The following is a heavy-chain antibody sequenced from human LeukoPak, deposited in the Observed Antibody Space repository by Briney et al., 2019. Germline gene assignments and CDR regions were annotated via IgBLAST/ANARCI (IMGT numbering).Heavy chain of an antibody. CDR3: ATAGPKYYYDSSGYIDY. CDR1: GFTFSSYA. CDR2: ISWNSGSI. V-gene: IGHV3-9*01. Sequence: GGSLRLSCAASGFTFSSYAMSWVRQAPGKGLEWVSGISWNSGSIGYADSVKGRFTISRDNAKNSLYLQMNSLRAEDTALYYCATAGPKYYYDSSGYIDYWGQGTLVTVSS. J-gene: IGHJ4*02. D-gene: IGHD3-22*01.